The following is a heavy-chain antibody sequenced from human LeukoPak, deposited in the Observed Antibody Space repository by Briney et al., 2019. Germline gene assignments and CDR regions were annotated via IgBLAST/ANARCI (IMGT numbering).Heavy chain of an antibody. CDR2: IYHSGST. D-gene: IGHD3-10*01. J-gene: IGHJ3*02. CDR3: ARDDPNYYGSGRAFDI. Sequence: PSETLSLTCAVSGGSISSGGYSWSWIRQPPGKGLEWIGYIYHSGSTYYNPSLKSRVTISVDRSKNQFSLKLSSVTAADTAVYYCARDDPNYYGSGRAFDIWGQGTMVTVSS. V-gene: IGHV4-30-2*01. CDR1: GGSISSGGYS.